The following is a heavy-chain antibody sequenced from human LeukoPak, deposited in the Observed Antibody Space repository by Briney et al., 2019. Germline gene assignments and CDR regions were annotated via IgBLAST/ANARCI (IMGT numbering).Heavy chain of an antibody. Sequence: GGSLRLSCAASGFTFSSYWMHWVRQAPGKGLMWVYRINSDGSSSSYADSVKGRFTISRDNAKNTLYLQMDSLRAEDTAVYYCARSCTTTSCRGYFDTWGQGTLVTVSS. D-gene: IGHD2-2*01. CDR2: INSDGSSS. J-gene: IGHJ4*02. CDR3: ARSCTTTSCRGYFDT. V-gene: IGHV3-74*01. CDR1: GFTFSSYW.